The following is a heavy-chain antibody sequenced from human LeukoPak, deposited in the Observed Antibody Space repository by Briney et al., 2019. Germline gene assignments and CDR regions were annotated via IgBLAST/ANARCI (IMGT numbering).Heavy chain of an antibody. CDR1: GYTFTSHG. Sequence: ASVKVSCKASGYTFTSHGFNWVRQATGQRPEWMGWMSPNSGDTGYAQKFQDRVTMTRNTSISTAYMELSSLRSDDTAVYYCARGPPNWGYDYWGPGTLVTVSS. CDR2: MSPNSGDT. V-gene: IGHV1-8*01. D-gene: IGHD7-27*01. CDR3: ARGPPNWGYDY. J-gene: IGHJ4*02.